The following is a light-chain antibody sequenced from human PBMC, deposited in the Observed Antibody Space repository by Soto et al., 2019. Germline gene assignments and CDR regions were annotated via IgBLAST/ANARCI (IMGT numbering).Light chain of an antibody. J-gene: IGKJ4*01. CDR2: DAS. CDR1: HSISSF. V-gene: IGKV1-5*01. CDR3: QQYNSYPLT. Sequence: IKMTQSRSTLYASVGDRVTITCRASHSISSFLAWYQQKPRKAPKLLIYDASSLESGVPSRFSGSGSGTEFTLTISSLQPDDFATYYCQQYNSYPLTFGGGTKVDIK.